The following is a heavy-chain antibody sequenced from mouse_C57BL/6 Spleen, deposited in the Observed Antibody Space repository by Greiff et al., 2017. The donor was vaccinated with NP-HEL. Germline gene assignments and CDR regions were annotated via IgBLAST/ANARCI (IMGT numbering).Heavy chain of an antibody. V-gene: IGHV5-17*01. CDR2: ISSGSSTI. D-gene: IGHD1-1*01. CDR3: ARGGPLLLRYSFDY. J-gene: IGHJ2*01. CDR1: GFTFSDYG. Sequence: EVQLVESGGGLVKPGGSLKLSCAASGFTFSDYGMHWVRQAPEKGLEWVAYISSGSSTIYYADTVKGRFTISRDNAKNTLFLQMTSLRSEDTAMYYCARGGPLLLRYSFDYWGQGTTLTVSS.